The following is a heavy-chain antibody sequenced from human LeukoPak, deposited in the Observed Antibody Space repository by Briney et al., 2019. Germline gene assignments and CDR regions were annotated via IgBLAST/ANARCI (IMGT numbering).Heavy chain of an antibody. Sequence: KSSETLSLTCTVSGGSISSGGYYWSWIRQHPGKGLEWIGYIYYSGSTYYNPTLKSRVTISVDTSKNQFSLKLSSVTAADTAVYYCARAEAWNPPDYWGQGTLVTVSS. CDR3: ARAEAWNPPDY. J-gene: IGHJ4*02. CDR1: GGSISSGGYY. CDR2: IYYSGST. D-gene: IGHD1-1*01. V-gene: IGHV4-31*03.